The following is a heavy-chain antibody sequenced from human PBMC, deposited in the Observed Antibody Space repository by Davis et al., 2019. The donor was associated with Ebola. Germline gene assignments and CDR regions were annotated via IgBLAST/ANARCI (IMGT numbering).Heavy chain of an antibody. CDR1: GFTFSSYS. J-gene: IGHJ3*02. Sequence: GESLKISCAASGFTFSSYSMNWVRQAPGKGLEWVSYICSSGSTIYYADSVKGRFTISRHNSKNTLYLQMNSLRAEDTAVYYCARSLGYRGAFEIWGQGTMVTVSS. V-gene: IGHV3-48*01. D-gene: IGHD3-10*01. CDR2: ICSSGSTI. CDR3: ARSLGYRGAFEI.